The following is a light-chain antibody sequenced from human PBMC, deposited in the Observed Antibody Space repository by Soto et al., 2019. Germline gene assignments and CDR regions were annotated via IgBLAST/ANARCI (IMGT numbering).Light chain of an antibody. Sequence: DIQMTQSPTSLSASVGDRVTITCRASQGIGYNLAWYQQKPGKVPKVLIYTASTLHSGVPSRFSGSGSGTEFTLTINSLQPEDVATYLCQKYDSVPWSFGQGTRVEI. CDR2: TAS. CDR1: QGIGYN. V-gene: IGKV1-27*01. J-gene: IGKJ1*01. CDR3: QKYDSVPWS.